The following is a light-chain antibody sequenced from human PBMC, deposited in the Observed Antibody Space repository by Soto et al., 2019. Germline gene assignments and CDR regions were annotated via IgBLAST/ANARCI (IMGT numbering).Light chain of an antibody. Sequence: DIQMTQSPSTLSASVGDRVTITCRASQSISSWLAWYQQKPGKAPKLLIYKASILESGVPSRFSGSGSGTEFTLTISSLQPDDFATYYCQQYNSYPTFGQGTKVEIK. CDR3: QQYNSYPT. CDR1: QSISSW. J-gene: IGKJ1*01. V-gene: IGKV1-5*03. CDR2: KAS.